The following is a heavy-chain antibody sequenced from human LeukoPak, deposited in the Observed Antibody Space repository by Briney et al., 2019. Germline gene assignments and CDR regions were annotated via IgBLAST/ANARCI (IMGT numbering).Heavy chain of an antibody. V-gene: IGHV3-23*01. J-gene: IGHJ4*02. CDR3: AKDPDCTSGICYTFFDY. D-gene: IGHD2-8*01. CDR1: GFTFSSHG. CDR2: SSSIGGRT. Sequence: GGSLRLSCAASGFTFSSHGMNWVRQAPGKGLEWVSGSSSIGGRTYYADSVKGRFTISRDNSKNTLYLQMNSLRAEDTAVYYCAKDPDCTSGICYTFFDYWGQGTLVTVSS.